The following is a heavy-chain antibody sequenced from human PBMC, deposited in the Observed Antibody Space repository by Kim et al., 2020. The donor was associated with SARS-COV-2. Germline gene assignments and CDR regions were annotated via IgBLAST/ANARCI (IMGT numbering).Heavy chain of an antibody. Sequence: GGSLRLSCAASGFPFRRYWMHWVRQVPGKGLVWVSRTNEDGTTTNYADSVKGRFTISRDNAENTLYLQMNSLTAEDTAVYYCARDQSGADDYWGQGTLVTVSS. CDR3: ARDQSGADDY. V-gene: IGHV3-74*01. J-gene: IGHJ4*02. CDR1: GFPFRRYW. CDR2: TNEDGTTT. D-gene: IGHD3-10*01.